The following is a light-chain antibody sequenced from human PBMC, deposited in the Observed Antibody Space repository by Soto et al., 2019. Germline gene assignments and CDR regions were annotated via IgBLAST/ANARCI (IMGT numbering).Light chain of an antibody. J-gene: IGLJ1*01. V-gene: IGLV2-23*02. CDR3: CSYAGSSTFYV. CDR1: SSDVGSYNL. Sequence: QSALTQPASVSGSPGQSITISCTGTSSDVGSYNLVSWYQQHPGKAPKLRIYEVTTWPSGVSNRFSGSKSGNTASLTISGLQAEDEADYYCCSYAGSSTFYVFGTGTKLTVL. CDR2: EVT.